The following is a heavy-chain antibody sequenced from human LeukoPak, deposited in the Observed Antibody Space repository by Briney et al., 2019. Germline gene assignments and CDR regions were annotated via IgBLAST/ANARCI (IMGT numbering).Heavy chain of an antibody. CDR3: AREWASSSKRYYYYYGMDV. D-gene: IGHD6-6*01. CDR1: GGSISSYY. V-gene: IGHV4-4*07. J-gene: IGHJ6*02. Sequence: SETLSLTCTVSGGSISSYYWSWIRQPAGKGLEWIGRIYTSGSTNYNPSLKSRVTMSVDTSKNQFSLKLSSVTAADTAVYCCAREWASSSKRYYYYYGMDVWGQGTTVTVSS. CDR2: IYTSGST.